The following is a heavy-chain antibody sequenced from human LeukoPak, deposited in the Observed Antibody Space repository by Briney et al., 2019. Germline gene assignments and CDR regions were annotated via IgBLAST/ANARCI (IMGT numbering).Heavy chain of an antibody. CDR3: AKGSTLSYSSTWCDY. Sequence: GGSLRLSCAASGFTFSSYWMSWVRQAPGKGLEWVAHIKQDGSEKYYVDSVKGRFTISRDNAKNSLYLQMKSLRAEDTALYYCAKGSTLSYSSTWCDYWGQGTLVTVSS. CDR2: IKQDGSEK. V-gene: IGHV3-7*03. D-gene: IGHD6-13*01. CDR1: GFTFSSYW. J-gene: IGHJ4*02.